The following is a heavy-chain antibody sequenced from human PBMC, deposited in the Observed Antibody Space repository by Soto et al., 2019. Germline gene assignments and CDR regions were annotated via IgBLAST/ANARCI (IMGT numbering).Heavy chain of an antibody. J-gene: IGHJ4*02. D-gene: IGHD4-17*01. Sequence: ESLKISCVVSGFTFSSYWMHWDRQAPGKGLVWVSRINSYGSSTSYADSVKGRFTISRDNAKNTLYLQMNSLRAEDTAVYYCARDPYGDYGYPIDYWGQGTLVTVSS. CDR2: INSYGSST. V-gene: IGHV3-74*01. CDR1: GFTFSSYW. CDR3: ARDPYGDYGYPIDY.